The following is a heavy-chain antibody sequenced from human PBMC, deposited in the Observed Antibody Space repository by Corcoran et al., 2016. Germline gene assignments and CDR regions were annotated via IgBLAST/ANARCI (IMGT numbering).Heavy chain of an antibody. V-gene: IGHV3-7*01. Sequence: EVQLVESGGGLVQPGGSLRLSCAASGFTFSSYWITWVRQAPGKGLEWVANIKYDGSEKYYVDSVKGRLPNSRDNAKNSLSLQMSSLRAEDTAVYYCAREKSGSSLEYWGQGTLVTGSS. D-gene: IGHD3-3*01. CDR3: AREKSGSSLEY. CDR1: GFTFSSYW. J-gene: IGHJ4*02. CDR2: IKYDGSEK.